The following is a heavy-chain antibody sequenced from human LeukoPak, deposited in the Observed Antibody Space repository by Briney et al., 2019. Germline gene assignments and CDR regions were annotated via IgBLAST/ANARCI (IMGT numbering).Heavy chain of an antibody. J-gene: IGHJ4*02. CDR1: GGSITSYY. D-gene: IGHD1-14*01. CDR2: ISDGGST. CDR3: ARASTTFDD. V-gene: IGHV4-59*01. Sequence: SETLSLTCSVSGGSITSYYWSWIRQPPGKGLEWIGYISDGGSTNYNPSLKSRVSISVDTSKNQFSLKLSSVTAAGTAVYFCARASTTFDDWGQGTLVTVSS.